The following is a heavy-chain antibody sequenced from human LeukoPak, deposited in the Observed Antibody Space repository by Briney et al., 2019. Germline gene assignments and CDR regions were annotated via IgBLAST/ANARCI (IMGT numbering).Heavy chain of an antibody. CDR3: ARNPDDYGSGSYYY. CDR1: GYTFTSYS. Sequence: GASVKVSCKASGYTFTSYSITWVRQAPGQGLEWMGWISAYNGDTKYAQNLQGRVTMTTDTSTSTGYMELRSLRSDDTAVYYCARNPDDYGSGSYYYWGQGTLVTVSS. D-gene: IGHD3-10*01. V-gene: IGHV1-18*01. CDR2: ISAYNGDT. J-gene: IGHJ4*02.